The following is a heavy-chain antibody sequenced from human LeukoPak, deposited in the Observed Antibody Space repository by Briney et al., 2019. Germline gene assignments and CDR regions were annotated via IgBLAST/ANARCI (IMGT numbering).Heavy chain of an antibody. Sequence: PGGSLRLSCAASGFTFSSYEMNWVRQAPGKGLEWVSYISSSGNIIYYADSAKGRFTISRDNAKNSLYLQMNSLSAEDTAVYYCARGRIGYPLRYWGQGTLVIVSS. V-gene: IGHV3-48*03. CDR3: ARGRIGYPLRY. CDR1: GFTFSSYE. D-gene: IGHD3-22*01. J-gene: IGHJ4*02. CDR2: ISSSGNII.